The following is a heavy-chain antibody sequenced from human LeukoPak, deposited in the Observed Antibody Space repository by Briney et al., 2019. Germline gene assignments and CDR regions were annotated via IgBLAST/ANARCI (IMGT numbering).Heavy chain of an antibody. Sequence: ESLSLTCAVYGGSFSGYYWSWIRQPPGKGLEWIGEINHSGSTNYNPSLKSRVTIAVDTSKNQSSPKLSSVTAADKAVYYWARGRYNWNDGAYYWFDPWGQGTLVTVSS. D-gene: IGHD1-20*01. CDR2: INHSGST. V-gene: IGHV4-34*01. CDR1: GGSFSGYY. J-gene: IGHJ5*02. CDR3: ARGRYNWNDGAYYWFDP.